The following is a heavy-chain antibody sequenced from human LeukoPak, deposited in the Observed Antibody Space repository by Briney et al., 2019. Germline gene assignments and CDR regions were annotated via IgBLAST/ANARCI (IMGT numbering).Heavy chain of an antibody. Sequence: GGSLRLSCAASGFTFDDYGMSWVRQAPGKGLEWVSGINWNGGSTGYADSVKGRFTISRDNAKNSLYLQMNSLRAEDTALYYYARGGYYDSSGYYYFDYWGQGTLVTVSS. D-gene: IGHD3-22*01. CDR2: INWNGGST. V-gene: IGHV3-20*04. J-gene: IGHJ4*02. CDR1: GFTFDDYG. CDR3: ARGGYYDSSGYYYFDY.